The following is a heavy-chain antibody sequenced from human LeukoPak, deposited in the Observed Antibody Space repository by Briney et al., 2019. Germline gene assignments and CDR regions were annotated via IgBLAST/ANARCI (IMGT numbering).Heavy chain of an antibody. D-gene: IGHD3-22*01. V-gene: IGHV4-61*01. CDR1: GYSISSGFY. CDR3: ARLLFYDSSGYYHPTYYFDY. J-gene: IGHJ4*02. CDR2: IYYSGST. Sequence: PSETLSLTCAVSGYSISSGFYWSWIRQPPGKGLEWIGYIYYSGSTNYNPSLKSRVTISVDTSKNQFSLKLSSVTAADTAVYYCARLLFYDSSGYYHPTYYFDYWGQGTLVTVSS.